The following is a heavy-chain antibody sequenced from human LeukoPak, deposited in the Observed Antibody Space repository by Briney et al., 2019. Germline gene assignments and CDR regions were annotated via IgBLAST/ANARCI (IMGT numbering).Heavy chain of an antibody. V-gene: IGHV3-23*01. CDR2: ISGSGGST. J-gene: IGHJ4*02. CDR3: AKDPRYQLLTI. D-gene: IGHD2-2*01. Sequence: GGSLRLSCAASGFTFSIYAMSWVRQAPGKGLEWVSAISGSGGSTYYADSVKGRFTISRDNSKNTLYLQMNSLRAEDTAVYYCAKDPRYQLLTIWGQGTLVTVSS. CDR1: GFTFSIYA.